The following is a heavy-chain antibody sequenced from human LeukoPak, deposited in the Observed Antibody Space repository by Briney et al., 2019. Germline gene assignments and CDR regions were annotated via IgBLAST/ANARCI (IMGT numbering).Heavy chain of an antibody. V-gene: IGHV1-46*01. J-gene: IGHJ3*02. CDR2: INPSGGST. Sequence: AASVRVSCKASGYTFSSYYMHWVRQAPGKGLEWMGLINPSGGSTNYAQKFKGRVTTTRDISTSTVYMEMSSLRSEDTAVYYCARNGVTTKNDAFDIWGQGTMVTVSS. CDR1: GYTFSSYY. D-gene: IGHD1-26*01. CDR3: ARNGVTTKNDAFDI.